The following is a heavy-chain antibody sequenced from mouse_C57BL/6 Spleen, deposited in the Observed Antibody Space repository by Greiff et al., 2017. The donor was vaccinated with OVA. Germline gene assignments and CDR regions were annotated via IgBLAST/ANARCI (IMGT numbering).Heavy chain of an antibody. Sequence: QVQLQQPGAELVKPGASVKVSCKASGYTFTSYWMHWVKQRPGQGLEWIGRIHPSDSDTNYNQKFKGKATLTVYKSSSTAYMQLSSLTSEDSAVYYCAIIPANCDVGYWGQGTLVTVSA. J-gene: IGHJ3*01. V-gene: IGHV1-74*01. D-gene: IGHD4-1*01. CDR3: AIIPANCDVGY. CDR1: GYTFTSYW. CDR2: IHPSDSDT.